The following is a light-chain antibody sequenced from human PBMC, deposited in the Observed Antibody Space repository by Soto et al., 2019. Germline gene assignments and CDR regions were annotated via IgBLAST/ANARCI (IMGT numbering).Light chain of an antibody. V-gene: IGKV3-11*01. Sequence: EIVLTQSPATLSLSLGERATLSCRASQSVGDYLAWYQQQPGQPPRLLISDASNRAAGIPARFSGSGSGTDFPLTISSLEPEDLAVYYCQQRGNLYTFGQGTKLEI. CDR3: QQRGNLYT. CDR2: DAS. J-gene: IGKJ2*01. CDR1: QSVGDY.